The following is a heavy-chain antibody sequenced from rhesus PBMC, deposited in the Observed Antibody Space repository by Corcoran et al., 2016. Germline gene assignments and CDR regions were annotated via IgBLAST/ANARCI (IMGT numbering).Heavy chain of an antibody. CDR1: GGSISINW. J-gene: IGHJ5-1*01. D-gene: IGHD2-39*02. CDR2: ISGSGGST. CDR3: ASTGGRFDV. Sequence: QLQLQESGPGLVKPSETLSLTCAVSGGSISINWCSCICQPPGKGLEWIGRISGSGGSTSYNPSLKSRVTISTDTSKNQLSLKLISVTAADTAVYYCASTGGRFDVWGPGVLVTVSS. V-gene: IGHV4-173*01.